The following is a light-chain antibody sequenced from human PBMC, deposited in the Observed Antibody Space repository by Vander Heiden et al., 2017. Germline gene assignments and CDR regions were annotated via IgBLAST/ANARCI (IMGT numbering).Light chain of an antibody. CDR3: QQYYSTPWT. Sequence: DIVMTQSPDYLAVSLGGRATINCQSSQSVLYSSNNKNYLAWYQQKPGQPPKLLIYWASTRESGVPDRFSGSGSGTDFTLTISSLQAEDVAVYYCQQYYSTPWTFGQGTKVEIK. CDR1: QSVLYSSNNKNY. J-gene: IGKJ1*01. CDR2: WAS. V-gene: IGKV4-1*01.